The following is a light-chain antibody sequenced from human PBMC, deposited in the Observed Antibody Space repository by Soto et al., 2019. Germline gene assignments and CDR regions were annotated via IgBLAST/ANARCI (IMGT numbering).Light chain of an antibody. CDR2: STS. V-gene: IGKV1-39*01. CDR3: QQGYNIVLT. Sequence: DIQMTQSPSSLSASVGDKVTITCRASQGITPYVSWYQQKPGKAPKLLIYSTSTLETGVPSRFSGSGGGTDFTLTISSLQLEDAATYFCQQGYNIVLTFGGGTRVEVK. J-gene: IGKJ4*01. CDR1: QGITPY.